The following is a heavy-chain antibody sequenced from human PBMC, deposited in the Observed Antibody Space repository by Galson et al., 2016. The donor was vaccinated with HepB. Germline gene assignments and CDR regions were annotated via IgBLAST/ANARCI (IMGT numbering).Heavy chain of an antibody. D-gene: IGHD5-24*01. CDR1: PGSISTFY. J-gene: IGHJ3*02. Sequence: SETLSLTCTVSPGSISTFYWSWIRQPPGKGLEWIGYVHYTGSTNYSPSLKSRVTISIDMSKNQFSLKPRSVTAADTAVYYCARLEDGYNNRYAFDIWGLGTMVTVSS. CDR2: VHYTGST. CDR3: ARLEDGYNNRYAFDI. V-gene: IGHV4-59*01.